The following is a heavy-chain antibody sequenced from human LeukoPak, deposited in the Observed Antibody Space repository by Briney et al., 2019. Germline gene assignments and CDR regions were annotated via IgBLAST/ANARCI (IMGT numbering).Heavy chain of an antibody. CDR2: INTDGTVT. V-gene: IGHV3-74*01. J-gene: IGHJ4*02. CDR3: ATKQWLAPPPDS. CDR1: GFTFSKYW. D-gene: IGHD6-19*01. Sequence: GSLRLSCAASGFTFSKYWMLWVRQAPGKGLESVSRINTDGTVTTYADSVEGRFTVSRDNADNTMFLQMNSVRDEDTAVYYCATKQWLAPPPDSWGQGTPVTVSS.